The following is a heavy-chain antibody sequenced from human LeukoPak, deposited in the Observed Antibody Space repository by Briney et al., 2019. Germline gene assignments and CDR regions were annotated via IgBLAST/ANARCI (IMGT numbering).Heavy chain of an antibody. V-gene: IGHV4-4*08. CDR2: IYDSENT. CDR3: AGPMIRGILLRK. D-gene: IGHD3-10*01. J-gene: IGHJ4*02. CDR1: GGSVNNYY. Sequence: SETLSPTCSVSGGSVNNYYWSWIRLSPGKGLEWIANIYDSENTDYNPSLKSRVTISLDTSQNEVSLNLSSVTAADTAVYYCAGPMIRGILLRKWGPGTQVIVSS.